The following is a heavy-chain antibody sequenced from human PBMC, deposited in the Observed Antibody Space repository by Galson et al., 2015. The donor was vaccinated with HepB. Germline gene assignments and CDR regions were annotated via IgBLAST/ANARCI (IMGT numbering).Heavy chain of an antibody. J-gene: IGHJ4*02. D-gene: IGHD3-10*01. Sequence: SLRLSCAASGFTVSSNYMSWVRQAPGKGLEWVSVIYSGGSTYYADSVKGRFTISRDNSKNTLYLQMNSLRAEDTAVYYCARGLNYYGSGSYGYWGQGTLVTVSS. V-gene: IGHV3-66*02. CDR2: IYSGGST. CDR1: GFTVSSNY. CDR3: ARGLNYYGSGSYGY.